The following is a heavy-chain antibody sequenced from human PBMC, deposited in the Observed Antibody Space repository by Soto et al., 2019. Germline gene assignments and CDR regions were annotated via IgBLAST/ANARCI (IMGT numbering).Heavy chain of an antibody. D-gene: IGHD4-17*01. CDR1: GGTFSSYT. CDR2: IIPILGIA. V-gene: IGHV1-69*02. Sequence: QVQLVQSGAEVKKPGSSVKVSCKASGGTFSSYTISWVRQAPGQGLEWMGRIIPILGIANYAQKFQGRVTXTXDXXTSTAYMELGSLRSEDTAVYYCATSTTVTPYYFDYWGQGTLVTVSS. CDR3: ATSTTVTPYYFDY. J-gene: IGHJ4*02.